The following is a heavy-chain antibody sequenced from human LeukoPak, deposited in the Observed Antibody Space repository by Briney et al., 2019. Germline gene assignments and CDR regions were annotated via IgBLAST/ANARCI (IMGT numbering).Heavy chain of an antibody. V-gene: IGHV1-2*02. D-gene: IGHD3-10*01. Sequence: GASVTVSCKASGHTFTANYMHWVRQAPGHSLEWIGWIDPNNGGTTFAQKFQDRVTMTWDTSTRTANLEMTRLTSDDTAVYFCARGNYYGWYFDLWGRGTLVSVSS. J-gene: IGHJ2*01. CDR2: IDPNNGGT. CDR3: ARGNYYGWYFDL. CDR1: GHTFTANY.